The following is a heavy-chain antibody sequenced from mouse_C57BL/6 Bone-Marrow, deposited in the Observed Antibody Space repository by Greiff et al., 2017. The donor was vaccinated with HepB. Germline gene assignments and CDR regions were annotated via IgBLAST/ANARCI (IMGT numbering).Heavy chain of an antibody. Sequence: EVQLQQSGTVLARPGASVKMSCKTSGYTFTSYWMHWVKQRPGQGLEWIGAIYPGNSDTSYNQKFKGKAKLTAVTSASTAYMELSSLTNEDSAVYYCTMVPIYYYGSSPYFDYWGQGTTLTVSS. V-gene: IGHV1-5*01. CDR1: GYTFTSYW. CDR2: IYPGNSDT. CDR3: TMVPIYYYGSSPYFDY. J-gene: IGHJ2*01. D-gene: IGHD1-1*01.